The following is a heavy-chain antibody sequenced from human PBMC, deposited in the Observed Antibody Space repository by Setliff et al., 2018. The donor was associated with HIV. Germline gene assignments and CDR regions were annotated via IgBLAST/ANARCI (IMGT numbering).Heavy chain of an antibody. Sequence: ASVKVSCKASGYIFMNNDISWVRQAPGQGLEWMGIINPSGGSTSYAQKFQGRVTMTRDTSTSTVYMELSSLRTEDTAVYSCARDHPSGWYAFDIWGQGTAVTVSS. CDR3: ARDHPSGWYAFDI. CDR1: GYIFMNND. CDR2: INPSGGST. D-gene: IGHD6-19*01. J-gene: IGHJ3*02. V-gene: IGHV1-46*01.